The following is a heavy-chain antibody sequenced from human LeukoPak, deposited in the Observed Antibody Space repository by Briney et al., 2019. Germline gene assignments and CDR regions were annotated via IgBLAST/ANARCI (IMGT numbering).Heavy chain of an antibody. CDR1: GGSISSYY. V-gene: IGHV4-59*08. D-gene: IGHD6-19*01. CDR2: VYYNGST. CDR3: ARQSRGIAVAGLDY. J-gene: IGHJ4*02. Sequence: PSETLSLTCIVSGGSISSYYWTWIRQPPGKGLEWVGYVYYNGSTNYNPSLKSRVTISVDTSKNQFALKLTAVTAADTAVYYCARQSRGIAVAGLDYWGQGILFTVSS.